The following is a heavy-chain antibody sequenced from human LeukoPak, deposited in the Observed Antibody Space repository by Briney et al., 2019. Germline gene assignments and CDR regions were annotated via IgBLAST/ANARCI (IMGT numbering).Heavy chain of an antibody. Sequence: ASVKVSCKASGYIFTGYYMHWVRQAPGQGLEWMGWINPNSGGTNYARKFQGRVTMTRDTSISTAYMELSRLIFDDTAVYYCAVFGTARMTSDYYFDFWGQGTLVTVSS. CDR2: INPNSGGT. CDR3: AVFGTARMTSDYYFDF. V-gene: IGHV1-2*02. J-gene: IGHJ4*02. D-gene: IGHD3-3*01. CDR1: GYIFTGYY.